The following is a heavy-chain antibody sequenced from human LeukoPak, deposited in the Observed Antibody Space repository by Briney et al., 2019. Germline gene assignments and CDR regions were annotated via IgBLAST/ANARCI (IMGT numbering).Heavy chain of an antibody. CDR3: AKLLGTATTYDS. Sequence: PGGALTLSCEASGFTFSGNWMSWVRQAPGKGLEWVASINPDGSQKLYVESVKGRFTISRDNTKSSLYLQMNSLGAEDTAMYYCAKLLGTATTYDSWGQGTRVTVSS. J-gene: IGHJ4*02. CDR1: GFTFSGNW. D-gene: IGHD5-24*01. V-gene: IGHV3-7*01. CDR2: INPDGSQK.